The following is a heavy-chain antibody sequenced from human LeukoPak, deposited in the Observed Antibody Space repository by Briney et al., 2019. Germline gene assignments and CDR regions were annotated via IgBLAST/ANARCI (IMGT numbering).Heavy chain of an antibody. CDR3: AQLGWFGEPSTDDY. Sequence: KSSETLSLTCIVSGDSISSYYGSWIRQPAGKGLEWIGRIYTSGSTNYNPSLKSRVTMSVDTSKNQFSLKLSSVTAADTAVYYCAQLGWFGEPSTDDYWGQGTLVTVSS. D-gene: IGHD3-10*01. CDR1: GDSISSYY. V-gene: IGHV4-4*07. CDR2: IYTSGST. J-gene: IGHJ4*02.